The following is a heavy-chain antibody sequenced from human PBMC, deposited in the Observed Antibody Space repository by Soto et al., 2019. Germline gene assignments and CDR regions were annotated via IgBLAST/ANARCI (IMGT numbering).Heavy chain of an antibody. CDR1: GFTFRIHC. CDR2: ICMNGAAT. V-gene: IGHV3-74*01. Sequence: DVQLVESGGGLIQPGGSLRLSCAASGFTFRIHCMHWVRQGPVKGLVWVSRICMNGAATAYADSVRGRFTISRDDAEDTLSLQMNSLRDEDTAVYYCVRGTTAWRGMDYWGQGTLVTVST. CDR3: VRGTTAWRGMDY. D-gene: IGHD2-2*01. J-gene: IGHJ4*02.